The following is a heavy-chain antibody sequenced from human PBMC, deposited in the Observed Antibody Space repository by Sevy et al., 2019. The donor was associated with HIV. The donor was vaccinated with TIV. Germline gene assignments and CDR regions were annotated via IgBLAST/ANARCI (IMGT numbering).Heavy chain of an antibody. CDR3: ARVPTIFTEVNWFDP. Sequence: ASVKVSCKASGYTFTAYYIHWVRQAPGQGLECMGWINPISGDTNYAQNFQGRVTMTSDTSISTVYMDLNRLRSDDTAVYYCARVPTIFTEVNWFDPWGQGTLVTVSS. V-gene: IGHV1-2*02. J-gene: IGHJ5*02. D-gene: IGHD3-3*01. CDR2: INPISGDT. CDR1: GYTFTAYY.